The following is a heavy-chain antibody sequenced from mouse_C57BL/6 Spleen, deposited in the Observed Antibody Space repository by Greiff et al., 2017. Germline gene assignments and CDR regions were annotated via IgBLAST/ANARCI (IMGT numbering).Heavy chain of an antibody. CDR3: VSLYSNYVDYAMDY. D-gene: IGHD2-5*01. Sequence: EVHLVESGGGLVQPKGSLKLSCAASGFSFNTYAMNWVRQAPGKGLEWVARIRSKSNNYATYYADSVKDRFTISRDDSESMLYLQMNNLKTEDTAMYYCVSLYSNYVDYAMDYWGQGTSVTVSS. V-gene: IGHV10-1*01. J-gene: IGHJ4*01. CDR1: GFSFNTYA. CDR2: IRSKSNNYAT.